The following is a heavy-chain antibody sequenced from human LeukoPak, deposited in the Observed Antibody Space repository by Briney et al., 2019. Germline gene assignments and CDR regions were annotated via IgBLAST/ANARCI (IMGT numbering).Heavy chain of an antibody. Sequence: ASVKVFCKASGYTFTSYGISWVRQAPGQGLEWMGWISAYNGNTNYAQKLQGRVTMTTDTSTSTAYMELRSLRSDDTAVYYCARGLGEGYYGSGSYFDYWGQGTLVTVSS. J-gene: IGHJ4*02. D-gene: IGHD3-10*01. CDR2: ISAYNGNT. V-gene: IGHV1-18*04. CDR3: ARGLGEGYYGSGSYFDY. CDR1: GYTFTSYG.